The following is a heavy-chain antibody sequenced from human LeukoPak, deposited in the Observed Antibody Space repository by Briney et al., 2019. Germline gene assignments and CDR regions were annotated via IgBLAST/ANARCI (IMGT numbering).Heavy chain of an antibody. J-gene: IGHJ4*02. CDR3: VRDLGYYDSSGYPTHFDY. CDR1: GHTFTSYF. Sequence: ASVKVSCKASGHTFTSYFIHWVRQAPGQGLEWMGIINPGSGSTSYTQKFRDRVTMTRDKSTSTVNMELSSLRSEDTAVYYCVRDLGYYDSSGYPTHFDYWGQGTLVTVSS. CDR2: INPGSGST. V-gene: IGHV1-46*01. D-gene: IGHD3-22*01.